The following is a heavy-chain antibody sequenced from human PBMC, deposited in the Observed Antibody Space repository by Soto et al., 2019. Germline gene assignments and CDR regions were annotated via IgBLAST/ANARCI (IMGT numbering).Heavy chain of an antibody. D-gene: IGHD1-26*01. V-gene: IGHV1-69*01. CDR3: ARGGSYYGAYYFDY. J-gene: IGHJ4*02. CDR2: IIPIFGTA. CDR1: GGTFSSYA. Sequence: QVQLVQSGAEVKKPGSSVKVSCKASGGTFSSYAISWVRQAPGQGLEWMGGIIPIFGTANYAQKFQGRVTITADESTSTGYMELSSPRSEDTAVYYCARGGSYYGAYYFDYWGQGTLVTVSS.